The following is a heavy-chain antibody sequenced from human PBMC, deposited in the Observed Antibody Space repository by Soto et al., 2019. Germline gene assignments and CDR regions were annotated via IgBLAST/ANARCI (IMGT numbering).Heavy chain of an antibody. CDR2: INHSGST. D-gene: IGHD3-10*01. V-gene: IGHV4-34*01. J-gene: IGHJ3*02. CDR1: GGSFSGYC. CDR3: ARGHRVLLWSGELSPGRDAFDI. Sequence: SETLSLTCAVYGGSFSGYCWSWIRQPPGKGLEWIGEINHSGSTNYNSSLKSRVTISVDTSKNQFFLKLSSVTAADTAVYYCARGHRVLLWSGELSPGRDAFDIWGQGTMVTVSS.